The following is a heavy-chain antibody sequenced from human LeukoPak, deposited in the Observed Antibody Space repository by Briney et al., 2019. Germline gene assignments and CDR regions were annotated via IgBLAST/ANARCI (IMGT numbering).Heavy chain of an antibody. V-gene: IGHV3-23*01. J-gene: IGHJ4*02. CDR2: IGGRDGST. D-gene: IGHD3-10*01. CDR3: AKGHYYGSGSLDY. CDR1: GFTFSSNG. Sequence: GGSLRLSCAASGFTFSSNGMHWVRQAPGKGLEWVSAIGGRDGSTYYADSVKGRFTISRDNSKNTLYVQMNSLRAEDTAVYYCAKGHYYGSGSLDYWGQGTLVTVSS.